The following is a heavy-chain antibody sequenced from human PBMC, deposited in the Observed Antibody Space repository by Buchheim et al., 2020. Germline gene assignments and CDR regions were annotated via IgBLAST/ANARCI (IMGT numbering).Heavy chain of an antibody. CDR2: IYYSGST. V-gene: IGHV4-59*12. CDR3: ARELPWGATFDY. Sequence: QVQLQESGPGLVKPSENLSLTCTVSGGSISSYYWSWIRQPPGKGLEWIGYIYYSGSTHYNPSLKSRVTISVDTSKNQFSLKLSSVTAADTAVYYCARELPWGATFDYWGQGTL. D-gene: IGHD1-26*01. J-gene: IGHJ4*02. CDR1: GGSISSYY.